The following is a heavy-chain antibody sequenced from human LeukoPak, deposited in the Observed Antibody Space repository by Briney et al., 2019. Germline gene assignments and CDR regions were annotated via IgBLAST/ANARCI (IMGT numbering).Heavy chain of an antibody. Sequence: GGSLRLSCAASGFTFSDYYMGWIRQAPGKGLEWVSYISSSSSYTNYADSVKGRFTISRDNAKNSLYLQMNSLRAEDTAVYYCARRRIIQLPEFDYWGQGTLVTVSS. J-gene: IGHJ4*02. CDR1: GFTFSDYY. CDR3: ARRRIIQLPEFDY. D-gene: IGHD1-26*01. V-gene: IGHV3-11*06. CDR2: ISSSSSYT.